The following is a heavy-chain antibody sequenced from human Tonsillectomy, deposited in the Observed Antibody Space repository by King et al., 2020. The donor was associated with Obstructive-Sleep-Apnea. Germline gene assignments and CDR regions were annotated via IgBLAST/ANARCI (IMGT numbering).Heavy chain of an antibody. D-gene: IGHD3-22*01. CDR3: ARAIKDFLYYYASSGQKFDY. CDR1: GDSISSSSYY. Sequence: LQLQESGPGLVKPSATLSLTCTVSGDSISSSSYYWGWIRQPPGKGLEWIGSIYYSGSTYYNPSLKSRVTISVDTSKNQFSLKVRSVTAADTAVYYCARAIKDFLYYYASSGQKFDYWGQGTLVTVSS. J-gene: IGHJ4*02. CDR2: IYYSGST. V-gene: IGHV4-39*07.